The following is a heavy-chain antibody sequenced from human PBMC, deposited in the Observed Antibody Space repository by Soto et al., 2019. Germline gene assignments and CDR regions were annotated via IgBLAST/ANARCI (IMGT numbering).Heavy chain of an antibody. CDR3: ARSIVVVPDAMSRTRFDP. J-gene: IGHJ5*02. Sequence: XETLSLNCAVYGGSFSGYYWSWIRQPPGKGLEWIGEINHSVSTNYNPSLKSRVTISVDTSKNQFSLKLSSVTAADTAVYYCARSIVVVPDAMSRTRFDPWGQGTLVTVPS. V-gene: IGHV4-34*01. CDR2: INHSVST. CDR1: GGSFSGYY. D-gene: IGHD2-2*01.